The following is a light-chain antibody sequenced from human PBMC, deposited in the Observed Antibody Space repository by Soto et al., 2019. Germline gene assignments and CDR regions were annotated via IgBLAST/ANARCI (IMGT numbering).Light chain of an antibody. Sequence: QSVLAQPASVSGSPGQSIAISCTGTSSDVGAYNYVSWYQQHPGKAPKLIVHEVSDRPSGVSDRFSGSKSGNAASLTISGLRAEDEADYYCSSYTGAYTLVFGTGTKVTV. J-gene: IGLJ1*01. CDR3: SSYTGAYTLV. CDR2: EVS. V-gene: IGLV2-14*01. CDR1: SSDVGAYNY.